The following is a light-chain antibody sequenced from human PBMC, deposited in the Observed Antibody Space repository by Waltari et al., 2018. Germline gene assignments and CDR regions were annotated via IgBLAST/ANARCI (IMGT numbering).Light chain of an antibody. V-gene: IGLV1-44*01. Sequence: VLTQPPSASGTPGQRATSSCSGSSSTIGTHTVTSYHLPPGTAPKLLMYKTNQRPSGVPDRFSGSKSGTSASLAISGVQSEDEADYYCATWDGSLNGPYVFGTGTKVTVL. CDR3: ATWDGSLNGPYV. CDR1: SSTIGTHT. CDR2: KTN. J-gene: IGLJ1*01.